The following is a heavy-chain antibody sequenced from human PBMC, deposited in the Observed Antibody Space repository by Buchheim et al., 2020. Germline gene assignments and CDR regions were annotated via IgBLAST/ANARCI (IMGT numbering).Heavy chain of an antibody. V-gene: IGHV4-39*07. D-gene: IGHD4-11*01. Sequence: QLQLQESGPGLVKPSETLSLTCTVSGGSISSNRYYWGWIRQPPGKGLEWIGNIYYSGITYYNPSFKSRVTISIDTSKNQFFLKLGSVTAADMAVYYCAREVTAKYCGMDVWGQGTT. CDR2: IYYSGIT. J-gene: IGHJ6*02. CDR3: AREVTAKYCGMDV. CDR1: GGSISSNRYY.